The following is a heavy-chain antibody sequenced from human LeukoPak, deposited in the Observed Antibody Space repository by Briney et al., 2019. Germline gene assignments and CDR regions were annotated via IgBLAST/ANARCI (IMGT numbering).Heavy chain of an antibody. D-gene: IGHD1-26*01. CDR1: GFTFDDYG. J-gene: IGHJ4*02. Sequence: PGGSLRLSCAASGFTFDDYGMSWVRQAPGKGLEWVSGINWNGGSTGYADSVKGRFTISRDNSKNSLYLQMNSLRAEDTALYYCAKDMGLWEGCVDYWGQGTLATVSS. CDR2: INWNGGST. CDR3: AKDMGLWEGCVDY. V-gene: IGHV3-20*04.